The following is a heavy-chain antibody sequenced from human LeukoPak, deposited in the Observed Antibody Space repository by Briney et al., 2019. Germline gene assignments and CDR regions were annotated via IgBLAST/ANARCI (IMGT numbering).Heavy chain of an antibody. Sequence: GGSLRLSCAASGFTFSSYAMSWVRQAPGKGLEWVSGISGSGDNTYYADSVKGRFTISRDNSKNTLYLQMNSLRADDTAVYYCAKGGLIHRFDPWGQGTLVTVSS. CDR3: AKGGLIHRFDP. J-gene: IGHJ5*02. CDR2: ISGSGDNT. CDR1: GFTFSSYA. V-gene: IGHV3-23*01.